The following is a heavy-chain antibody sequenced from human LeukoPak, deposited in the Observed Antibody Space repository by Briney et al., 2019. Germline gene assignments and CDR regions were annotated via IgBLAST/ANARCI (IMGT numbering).Heavy chain of an antibody. CDR2: IRNKANSYTT. Sequence: GRSLRLSCAASGFTFSDHYMDWVRQAPGKGVEWVGRIRNKANSYTTTYAASVTGRFTISRDDSKNSLYLQMNSLKTEDTAVYYCTRRGLSSFDYWGQGTLVTVSS. D-gene: IGHD3-16*01. V-gene: IGHV3-72*01. CDR3: TRRGLSSFDY. CDR1: GFTFSDHY. J-gene: IGHJ4*02.